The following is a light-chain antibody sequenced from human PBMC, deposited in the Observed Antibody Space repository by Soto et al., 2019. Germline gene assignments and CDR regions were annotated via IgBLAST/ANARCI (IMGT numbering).Light chain of an antibody. CDR3: QQCGTSPLT. CDR2: GAS. CDR1: QSVTSSY. Sequence: EIVLTQSPGTLSLSPGERATLSCRASQSVTSSYLAWYQQKPGQAPRLLIYGASSRATGIPDRFSGSGSGTDFTLTISRLEPDDFAVYYCQQCGTSPLTFGGGTKVEIK. V-gene: IGKV3-20*01. J-gene: IGKJ4*01.